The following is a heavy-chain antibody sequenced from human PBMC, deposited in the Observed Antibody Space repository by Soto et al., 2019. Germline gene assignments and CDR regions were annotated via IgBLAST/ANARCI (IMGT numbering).Heavy chain of an antibody. J-gene: IGHJ6*02. CDR2: ISYDGSNK. Sequence: ESGGGVVQPGRSLRLSCAASGFTFSGYPMHWVRQPPGKGLEWVAVISYDGSNKYYADSVKGRFAITRDDSKNMLYLQMDSLGPEDAAVYYCARSFDGVVTATKYYYNYGMDVWGRGTTVTVSS. CDR3: ARSFDGVVTATKYYYNYGMDV. V-gene: IGHV3-30*09. D-gene: IGHD2-21*02. CDR1: GFTFSGYP.